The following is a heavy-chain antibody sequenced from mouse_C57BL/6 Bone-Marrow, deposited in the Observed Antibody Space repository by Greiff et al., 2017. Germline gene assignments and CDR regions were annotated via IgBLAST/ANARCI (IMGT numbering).Heavy chain of an antibody. J-gene: IGHJ2*01. Sequence: QVQLKQSGPGLVQPSQSLSITCTVSGFSLTSYGVHWVRQSPGKGLEWLGVIWSGGSTDDNAAFISRLSISKDNSKSQVFFKKNSLQADDTAIYYCAREGLRRGVVYFDYWGQGTTLTVSS. CDR2: IWSGGST. D-gene: IGHD2-4*01. V-gene: IGHV2-2*01. CDR1: GFSLTSYG. CDR3: AREGLRRGVVYFDY.